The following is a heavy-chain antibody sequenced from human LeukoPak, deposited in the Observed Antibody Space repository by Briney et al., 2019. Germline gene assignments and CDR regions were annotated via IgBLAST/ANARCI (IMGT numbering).Heavy chain of an antibody. V-gene: IGHV3-49*04. CDR3: TRGVSMTTVVAGVPDAFDI. CDR1: GFTFGDHA. Sequence: GGSLRLSCAASGFTFGDHAMSWVRQAPGKGLEWVGFIRTKAYGGTTEYAASVKGGSTISRDDSKSIAYLQMNSLKTENTAVYYCTRGVSMTTVVAGVPDAFDIWGQGTMVTVSS. J-gene: IGHJ3*02. CDR2: IRTKAYGGTT. D-gene: IGHD4-23*01.